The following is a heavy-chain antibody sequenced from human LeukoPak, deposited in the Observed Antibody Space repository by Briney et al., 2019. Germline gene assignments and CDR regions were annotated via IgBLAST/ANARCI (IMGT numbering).Heavy chain of an antibody. Sequence: PGGSLRLSCAASGFTFSSYSMNWVRQVPGKGLEWVSSISSSSYIYYADSVKGRFTISRDNAKKSLYLQMNSLRAEDTAVYYCARDRESYCSGGRCSNFDYWAQGTLVTVSS. J-gene: IGHJ4*02. D-gene: IGHD2-15*01. CDR2: ISSSSYI. V-gene: IGHV3-21*01. CDR3: ARDRESYCSGGRCSNFDY. CDR1: GFTFSSYS.